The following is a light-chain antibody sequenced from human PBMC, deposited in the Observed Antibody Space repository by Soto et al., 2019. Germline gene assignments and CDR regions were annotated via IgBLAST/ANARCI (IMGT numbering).Light chain of an antibody. Sequence: SYDLTQPPSLSVTPGQTARITCFGETLPKQNDYQYQQKPGQAPVMVIYKDNERPSGIPERLSGSRSGTTVTLTISAVQAEDAADYYCQSVNSTCTYWLFGGGTKVTV. CDR2: KDN. CDR3: QSVNSTCTYWL. J-gene: IGLJ3*02. V-gene: IGLV3-25*02. CDR1: TLPKQN.